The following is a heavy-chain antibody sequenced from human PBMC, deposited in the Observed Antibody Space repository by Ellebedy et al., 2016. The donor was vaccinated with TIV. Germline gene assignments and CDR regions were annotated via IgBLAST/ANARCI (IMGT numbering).Heavy chain of an antibody. D-gene: IGHD3-10*01. V-gene: IGHV3-73*01. J-gene: IGHJ4*02. CDR2: IRSNSKNYAT. Sequence: GESLKISCAASGFIFSDSAIHWVRQVSGKGLEWVGRIRSNSKNYATAYAASVKGRFTISRDDSKSTAYLQMNSLKTEDTAVYYCARDYGSGSYGLDFWGQGSLVTVSS. CDR1: GFIFSDSA. CDR3: ARDYGSGSYGLDF.